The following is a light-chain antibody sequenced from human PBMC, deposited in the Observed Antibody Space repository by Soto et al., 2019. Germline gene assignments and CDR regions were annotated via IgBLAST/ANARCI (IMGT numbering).Light chain of an antibody. CDR2: GAS. V-gene: IGKV3-15*01. J-gene: IGKJ1*01. CDR1: HSISDT. CDR3: QQYNNWPRT. Sequence: EIVMTQSPATLSVSPGERATLSCRASHSISDTLAWYQQKPGQAPRLLIYGASTRATGIPARFSGSGSGAEFTLTISSLQSEDFAVYYCQQYNNWPRTFGQGTKVDIK.